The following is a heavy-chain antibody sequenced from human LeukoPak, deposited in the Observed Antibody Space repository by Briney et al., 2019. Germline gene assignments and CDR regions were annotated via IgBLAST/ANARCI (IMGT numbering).Heavy chain of an antibody. CDR2: IHPDDSDT. D-gene: IGHD2-8*02. Sequence: GESLKISCRGSGYIFSTDWIAWVRQMPGKGLEWVAIIHPDDSDTRYSPSFQGQVTISADKSISTAYLEWSSLKASDIAMYYCARRLSTGYYHYWGQGTLVTVSS. CDR1: GYIFSTDW. J-gene: IGHJ4*02. CDR3: ARRLSTGYYHY. V-gene: IGHV5-51*01.